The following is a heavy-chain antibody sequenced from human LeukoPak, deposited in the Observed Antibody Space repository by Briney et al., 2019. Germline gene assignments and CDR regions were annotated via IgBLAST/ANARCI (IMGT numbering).Heavy chain of an antibody. CDR2: ISSSSSTI. J-gene: IGHJ4*02. CDR3: ARVDYGVPFGY. CDR1: GFTFSSYS. D-gene: IGHD4-17*01. V-gene: IGHV3-48*01. Sequence: GALRLSCAASGFTFSSYSMNWVRQAPGKGLEWVSYISSSSSTIYYADSVKGRFTISRDNAKNSLYLQMNSLRAEDMAVYYCARVDYGVPFGYWGQGILVTVSS.